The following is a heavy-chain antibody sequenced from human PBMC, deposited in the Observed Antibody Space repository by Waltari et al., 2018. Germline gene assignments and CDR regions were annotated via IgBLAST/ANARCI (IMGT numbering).Heavy chain of an antibody. CDR3: ARGFLEWTQYYFDY. D-gene: IGHD3-3*01. J-gene: IGHJ4*02. Sequence: QLQLQESGPGLVKPSETLSLTCTFSGGSISSSSYYLGWIRQPPGKGLEWIGSIYYSGSTYYNPSLKSRVTISVDTSKNQFSLKLSSVTAADTAVYYCARGFLEWTQYYFDYWGQGTLVTVSS. CDR2: IYYSGST. V-gene: IGHV4-39*07. CDR1: GGSISSSSYY.